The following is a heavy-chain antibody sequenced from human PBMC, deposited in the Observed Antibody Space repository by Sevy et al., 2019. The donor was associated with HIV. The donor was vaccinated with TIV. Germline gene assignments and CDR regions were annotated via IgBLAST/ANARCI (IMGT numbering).Heavy chain of an antibody. J-gene: IGHJ6*02. V-gene: IGHV3-33*01. D-gene: IGHD2-15*01. CDR2: IWYDGINK. Sequence: GGSLRLSCAASGFTFSSYGMHWVRQAPGKGLEWVAVIWYDGINKYYGGSVKGGFTISRDNSKNTVYLQMNSLRAEDTAVYYCARAGDIVEVVAHYGMDVWGQGTTVTVSS. CDR3: ARAGDIVEVVAHYGMDV. CDR1: GFTFSSYG.